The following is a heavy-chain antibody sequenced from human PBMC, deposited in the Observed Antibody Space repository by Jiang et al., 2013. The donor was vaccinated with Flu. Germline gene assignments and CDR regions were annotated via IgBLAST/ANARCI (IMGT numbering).Heavy chain of an antibody. Sequence: PGLVKPSETLSLTCSVTGDSITSNYWSWIRQPPGKGLQFIGYIFLPGTTNYNPSLRSRLTISADASKNQFSLKLSSVTAADTAVYYCARRLQQLPENWFDPWGQGTLVTVSS. D-gene: IGHD6-13*01. J-gene: IGHJ5*02. CDR2: IFLPGTT. V-gene: IGHV4-59*12. CDR1: GDSITSNY. CDR3: ARRLQQLPENWFDP.